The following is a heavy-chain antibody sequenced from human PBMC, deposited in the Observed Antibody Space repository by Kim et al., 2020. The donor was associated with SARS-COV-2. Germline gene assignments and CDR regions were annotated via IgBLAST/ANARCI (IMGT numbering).Heavy chain of an antibody. Sequence: SETLSLTCAVYGGSFSGYYWSWIRQPPGKGLEWIGEINHSGSTNYNPSLKSRVTISVDTSKNQFSLKLGSVTAADTAVYYCARGPLEQWLVSYYYYGMDV. CDR1: GGSFSGYY. V-gene: IGHV4-34*01. D-gene: IGHD6-19*01. CDR3: ARGPLEQWLVSYYYYGMDV. J-gene: IGHJ6*01. CDR2: INHSGST.